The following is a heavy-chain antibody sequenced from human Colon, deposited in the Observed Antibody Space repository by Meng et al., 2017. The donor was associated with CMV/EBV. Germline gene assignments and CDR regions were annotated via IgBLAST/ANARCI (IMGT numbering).Heavy chain of an antibody. V-gene: IGHV3-23*01. D-gene: IGHD2-15*01. CDR1: RFTFSNYA. J-gene: IGHJ6*02. Sequence: SCAASRFTFSNYAMSWVRQAPGKGLEWVSGISDSGGGTYYADSVKGRFTISRDNSKNTLYVQMNSLRAEDTAVYYCAKHWRGRNYGMDVWGQGTTVTVSS. CDR3: AKHWRGRNYGMDV. CDR2: ISDSGGGT.